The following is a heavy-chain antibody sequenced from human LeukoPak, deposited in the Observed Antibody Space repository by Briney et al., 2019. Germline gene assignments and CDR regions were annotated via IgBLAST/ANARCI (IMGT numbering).Heavy chain of an antibody. CDR3: ARGPSTTVADAFDI. Sequence: SETLSLTCNVSGVSISSSSYYWGWIRQPPGKGLEWIGSIYSSGSTYYNSSLKSRVTISIDTSKNQFSLKLSSVTAADTAVYYCARGPSTTVADAFDIWGQGTMVTVSS. CDR1: GVSISSSSYY. D-gene: IGHD4-23*01. CDR2: IYSSGST. J-gene: IGHJ3*02. V-gene: IGHV4-39*01.